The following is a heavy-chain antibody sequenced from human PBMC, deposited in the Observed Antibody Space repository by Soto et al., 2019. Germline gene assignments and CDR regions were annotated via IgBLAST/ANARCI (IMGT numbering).Heavy chain of an antibody. CDR1: GGSISSGGYY. D-gene: IGHD3-22*01. CDR2: IYYSGST. J-gene: IGHJ4*02. CDR3: AVSTGSSQYYFDS. Sequence: ASETLSLTCTVSGGSISSGGYYWSWIRQHPGKGLEWIGYIYYSGSTYYNPSLKSRVTISVDTSKNQFSLKLSSVTAADTAVYYCAVSTGSSQYYFDSVGQGALVTVSS. V-gene: IGHV4-31*03.